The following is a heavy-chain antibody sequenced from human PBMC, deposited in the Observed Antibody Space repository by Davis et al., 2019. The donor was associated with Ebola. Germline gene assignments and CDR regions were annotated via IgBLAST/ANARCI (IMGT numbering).Heavy chain of an antibody. CDR1: GFTFSSYW. D-gene: IGHD3-16*01. J-gene: IGHJ4*02. CDR2: IKQDGSEK. Sequence: GGSLRLSCAASGFTFSSYWMSWVRQAPGKGLEWVANIKQDGSEKYYVDSVKGRFTISRDNAKNSLYLQMNSLRVEDTAIYYCAKDIQGGSSYLDYWGQGTQVTVSS. CDR3: AKDIQGGSSYLDY. V-gene: IGHV3-7*03.